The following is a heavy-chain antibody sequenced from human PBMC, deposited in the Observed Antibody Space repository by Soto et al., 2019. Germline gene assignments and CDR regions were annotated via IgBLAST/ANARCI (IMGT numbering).Heavy chain of an antibody. D-gene: IGHD3-22*01. V-gene: IGHV1-69*12. Sequence: QVQLVQSGAEVKKPGSSVKVSCKSSGGTFSNYGFSWVRQAPGQGLECMGVIVPIFGEEHPQTFQGRATITADEATNTVFMELRGLRSEDTAVYYCARGGSDYEGSGYYQGHVWGQGTTVTVSS. CDR2: IVPIFGE. J-gene: IGHJ6*02. CDR1: GGTFSNYG. CDR3: ARGGSDYEGSGYYQGHV.